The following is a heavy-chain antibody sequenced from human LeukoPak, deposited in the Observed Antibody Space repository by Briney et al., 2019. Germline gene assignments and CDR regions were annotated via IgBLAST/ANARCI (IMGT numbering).Heavy chain of an antibody. D-gene: IGHD4-17*01. J-gene: IGHJ4*02. CDR1: GVTFCSYE. Sequence: GGCLRISCAASGVTFCSYEMNWVRQAPGKGLGGGSYISSSGSTIYYADSAKGRFTISRDNAKNSLYLQMNSLRAEDTAVYYCARDDPVTTSCYFDYWGQGTLVTVSS. CDR3: ARDDPVTTSCYFDY. V-gene: IGHV3-48*03. CDR2: ISSSGSTI.